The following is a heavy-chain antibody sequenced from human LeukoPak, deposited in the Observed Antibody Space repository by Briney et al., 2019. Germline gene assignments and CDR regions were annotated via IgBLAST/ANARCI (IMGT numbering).Heavy chain of an antibody. CDR2: IYYSGST. CDR1: GGSISSYY. V-gene: IGHV4-59*12. Sequence: SETLSLTCTVSGGSISSYYWSWIRQPPGKGLEWIGYIYYSGSTNYNPSLNSRVTMSVDTSKNQFSLQLRSVTAADTAVYYCARSRFLGGYFDPWGQGTLVTVSS. D-gene: IGHD3-3*01. CDR3: ARSRFLGGYFDP. J-gene: IGHJ5*02.